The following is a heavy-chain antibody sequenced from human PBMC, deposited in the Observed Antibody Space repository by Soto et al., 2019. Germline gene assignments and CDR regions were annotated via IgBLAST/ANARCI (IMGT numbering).Heavy chain of an antibody. CDR1: GGSISSYY. D-gene: IGHD3-3*01. CDR2: IYYSGST. CDR3: ARGAAGITIFGVVIYYYMDV. J-gene: IGHJ6*03. Sequence: QVQLQESGPGLVKPSETLSLTCTVSGGSISSYYWSWIRQPPGQGLEWIGYIYYSGSTNYNPSLKSRVTISVDTSKNQFSLKLSSVTAADTAVYYCARGAAGITIFGVVIYYYMDVWGKGTTVTVSS. V-gene: IGHV4-59*01.